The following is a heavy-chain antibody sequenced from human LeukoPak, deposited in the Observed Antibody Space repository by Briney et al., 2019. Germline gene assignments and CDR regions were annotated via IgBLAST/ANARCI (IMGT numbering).Heavy chain of an antibody. CDR2: INHSEST. V-gene: IGHV4-34*01. Sequence: PSETLSLTCAVYGGSFSGYYWSWIRQPPGKGLEWIGEINHSESTNHNPSLKSRVTIPVDTSKNQFSLKLSSVTAADTAVYYCARGPAAGEEYYYDGMDVWGQGTTVTVSS. CDR1: GGSFSGYY. J-gene: IGHJ6*02. CDR3: ARGPAAGEEYYYDGMDV. D-gene: IGHD4-17*01.